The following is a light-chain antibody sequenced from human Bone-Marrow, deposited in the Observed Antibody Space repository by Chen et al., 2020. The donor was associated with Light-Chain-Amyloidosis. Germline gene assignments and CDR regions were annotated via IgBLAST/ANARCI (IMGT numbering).Light chain of an antibody. V-gene: IGLV3-25*03. CDR2: RDT. CDR1: DLPTKY. Sequence: SYELTQPPSVSVFPGQTARITCSGDDLPTKYAYWYQQKPGQAPVLVIHRDTERPSGISERVSGSSSGTTATLTISGVQAEDEADYHCQSADSSGTYEVIFGGGTKLTVL. J-gene: IGLJ2*01. CDR3: QSADSSGTYEVI.